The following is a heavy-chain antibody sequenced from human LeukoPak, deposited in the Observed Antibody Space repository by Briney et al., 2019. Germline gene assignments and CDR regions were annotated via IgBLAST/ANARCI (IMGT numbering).Heavy chain of an antibody. CDR3: VGTIASRGSEY. CDR2: ISWNSGSI. V-gene: IGHV3-9*01. D-gene: IGHD6-6*01. J-gene: IGHJ4*02. Sequence: PGGSLRLSCAGSGFIFNNYAMHWVRQPPGKGLEWVSGISWNSGSIDYADSVKGRFTISRDNAKNSLYLQMNSLRVDDTAMYYCVGTIASRGSEYWGQGALVTVSS. CDR1: GFIFNNYA.